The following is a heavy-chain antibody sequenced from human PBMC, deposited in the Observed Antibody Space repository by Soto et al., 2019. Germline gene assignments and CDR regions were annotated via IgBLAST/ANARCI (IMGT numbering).Heavy chain of an antibody. J-gene: IGHJ4*02. V-gene: IGHV3-74*03. D-gene: IGHD6-13*01. CDR2: ISGDGNTT. CDR3: TRGPRVDSAGTGAH. CDR1: GFSFSTYW. Sequence: DVQLVESGGGLAQPGGSLRLSCTASGFSFSTYWMHWVRQVPGKGPLWVSRISGDGNTTTYADSVKGRFTISRDNANNILYLEMNTLRAEDTAVYHCTRGPRVDSAGTGAHWGQGTLVTVSS.